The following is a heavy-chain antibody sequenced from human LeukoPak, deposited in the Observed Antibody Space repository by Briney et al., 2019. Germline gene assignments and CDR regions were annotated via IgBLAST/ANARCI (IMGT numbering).Heavy chain of an antibody. D-gene: IGHD1-1*01. Sequence: SETLSLTCTVSGGSISSYYWSWIRQPPGKGLEWIGYIYTSRSTNYNPSLKSRVTISVDTSKNQFSLKLSSVTAADTAVYYCARRVLDPSPSYYYYMDVWGKGTTVTVSS. CDR2: IYTSRST. V-gene: IGHV4-4*09. CDR3: ARRVLDPSPSYYYYMDV. CDR1: GGSISSYY. J-gene: IGHJ6*03.